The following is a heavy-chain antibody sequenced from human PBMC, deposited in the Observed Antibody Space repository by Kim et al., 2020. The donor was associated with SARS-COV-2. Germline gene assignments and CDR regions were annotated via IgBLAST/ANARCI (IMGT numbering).Heavy chain of an antibody. J-gene: IGHJ3*02. D-gene: IGHD6-13*01. CDR2: IRSKANSYAT. CDR3: TRVPPYSNSWWDAFDI. Sequence: GGSLRLSCAASGFTFSDSAMYWVLQASGKGLEWVGRIRSKANSYATAYAASVKGRFTISRDDSKNTAYLQMNSLKTEDTAIYYCTRVPPYSNSWWDAFDIWGQGTMVTVSS. CDR1: GFTFSDSA. V-gene: IGHV3-73*01.